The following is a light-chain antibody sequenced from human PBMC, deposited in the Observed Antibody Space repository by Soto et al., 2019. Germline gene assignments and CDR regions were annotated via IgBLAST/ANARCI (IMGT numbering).Light chain of an antibody. V-gene: IGKV3-15*01. Sequence: VMTQSPTTLSVSPGERATLSCMASHSVSNNLAWYQQKPGQAPRLLIYGASTRATGVPARFSGSGSATPLNLSIRSLQSEDFGVYYCQQDKQLPVGFGGGPKVEIK. CDR3: QQDKQLPVG. CDR1: HSVSNN. J-gene: IGKJ4*01. CDR2: GAS.